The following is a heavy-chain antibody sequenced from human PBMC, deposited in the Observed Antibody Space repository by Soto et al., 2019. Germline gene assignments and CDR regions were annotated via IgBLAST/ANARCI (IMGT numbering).Heavy chain of an antibody. CDR3: AKDSSSAPYWYFDL. J-gene: IGHJ2*01. Sequence: QVQLVESGGGVVQPGRSLRLSCAASGFTFSTSGMHWVRQAPGKGLEWVALMSFDGDNKYYADSVKGRFTISRDNSKNTLYLQMNSLRPEDTAVYYCAKDSSSAPYWYFDLWGRGTLVTVSS. CDR1: GFTFSTSG. CDR2: MSFDGDNK. D-gene: IGHD6-6*01. V-gene: IGHV3-30*18.